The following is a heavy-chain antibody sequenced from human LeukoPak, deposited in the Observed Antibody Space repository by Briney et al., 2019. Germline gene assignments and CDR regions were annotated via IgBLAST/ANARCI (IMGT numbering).Heavy chain of an antibody. V-gene: IGHV3-7*01. J-gene: IGHJ4*02. CDR2: INQDATKE. D-gene: IGHD5-12*01. CDR3: VRDGGVSGYDLLDY. CDR1: GFTFSNYW. Sequence: GGSLRLSCAASGFTFSNYWMTWVRQAPGKGLEWVAVINQDATKEYYMDSVKARFTISRDNAKNSVSLQMNSLRAEDTAVYYCVRDGGVSGYDLLDYWGQGTLVTVSS.